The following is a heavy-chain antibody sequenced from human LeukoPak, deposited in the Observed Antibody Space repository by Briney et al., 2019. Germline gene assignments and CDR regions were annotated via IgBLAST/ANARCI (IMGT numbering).Heavy chain of an antibody. CDR1: GASIISSNHF. D-gene: IGHD2-8*02. CDR3: AYTAGYDLFEF. J-gene: IGHJ4*02. V-gene: IGHV4-39*01. CDR2: IFDNGTI. Sequence: SETLSLACTVSGASIISSNHFWGWIRQPPGKALEWIGTIFDNGTIYYTQSLKGRVTISVDTSMNQFFMNLKSLTAADTAVYYCAYTAGYDLFEFWGQGTLVTVSS.